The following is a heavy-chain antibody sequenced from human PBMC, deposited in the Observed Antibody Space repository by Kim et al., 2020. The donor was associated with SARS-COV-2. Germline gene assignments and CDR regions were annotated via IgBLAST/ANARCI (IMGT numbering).Heavy chain of an antibody. J-gene: IGHJ4*02. Sequence: YADSVKSRFTISRDNSKNTLYLQMNSLRAEDTAVYYCAKDYDYGDYYFDYWGQGTLVTVSS. CDR3: AKDYDYGDYYFDY. V-gene: IGHV3-30*02. D-gene: IGHD4-17*01.